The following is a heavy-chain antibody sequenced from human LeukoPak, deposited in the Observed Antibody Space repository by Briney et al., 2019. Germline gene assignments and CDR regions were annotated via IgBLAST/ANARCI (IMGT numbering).Heavy chain of an antibody. Sequence: GGSLRLSCAASGFTFSSYGMHWVRQAPGKGLEWVAVISYDGSNKYYADSVKGRFTISRDNSKNTLYLQMNSLRAEDTAVYYCANGNYDFWSGHPTVGVGFDYWGQGTLVTVSS. CDR1: GFTFSSYG. CDR2: ISYDGSNK. J-gene: IGHJ4*02. D-gene: IGHD3-3*01. V-gene: IGHV3-30*18. CDR3: ANGNYDFWSGHPTVGVGFDY.